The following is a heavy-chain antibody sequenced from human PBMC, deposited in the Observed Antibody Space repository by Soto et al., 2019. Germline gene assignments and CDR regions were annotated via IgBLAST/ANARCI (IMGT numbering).Heavy chain of an antibody. CDR2: ISSSSSTI. V-gene: IGHV3-48*01. CDR1: GFTFSSYS. D-gene: IGHD3-9*01. Sequence: GGSLRLSCAASGFTFSSYSMNWVRQAPGKGLEWVSYISSSSSTIYYADSVKGRFTISRDNAKNSLYLQMNSLRAEDTAVYYCARDGITIFHDYWGQGTLVTVSS. CDR3: ARDGITIFHDY. J-gene: IGHJ4*02.